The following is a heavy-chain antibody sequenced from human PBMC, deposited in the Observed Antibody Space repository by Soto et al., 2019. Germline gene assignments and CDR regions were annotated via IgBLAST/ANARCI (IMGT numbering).Heavy chain of an antibody. CDR3: ASYSGYDLSAFDI. Sequence: ASVKVSCKASGYTFTSYEINWVRQATGQGLEWMGWMNPNSGNTGYAQKFQGRVTMTRNTSISTAYMELSSLRSEDTAVYYCASYSGYDLSAFDIWGQGTMVTVSS. CDR2: MNPNSGNT. CDR1: GYTFTSYE. V-gene: IGHV1-8*01. D-gene: IGHD5-12*01. J-gene: IGHJ3*02.